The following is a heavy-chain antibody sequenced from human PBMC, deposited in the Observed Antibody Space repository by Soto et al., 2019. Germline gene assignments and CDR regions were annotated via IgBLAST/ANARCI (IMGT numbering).Heavy chain of an antibody. CDR2: ISGSGGST. CDR3: AKDLAGGSYPDDAFDI. Sequence: GGSLRLSCAASGFTFSSYAMHWVRQAPGKGLEWVAVISGSGGSTYYADSVKGRFTISRDNSKNTLYLQMNSLRAEDTAVYYCAKDLAGGSYPDDAFDIWGQGTMVTVSS. J-gene: IGHJ3*02. D-gene: IGHD1-26*01. V-gene: IGHV3-23*01. CDR1: GFTFSSYA.